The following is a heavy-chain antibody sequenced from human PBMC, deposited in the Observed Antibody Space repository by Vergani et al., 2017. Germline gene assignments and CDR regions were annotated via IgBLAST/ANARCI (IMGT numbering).Heavy chain of an antibody. CDR1: GYTFTSYG. CDR3: ARAPGGYFFRFDP. V-gene: IGHV1-18*01. J-gene: IGHJ5*02. Sequence: QVQLVQSGAEVKKPGASVKVSCKASGYTFTSYGISWVRQAPGQGLEWMGWISAYNGNTNYAQKFQGRVTMTRDTSISTAYMELSRLRSDDTAVYYCARAPGGYFFRFDPWGQGTLVTVSS. D-gene: IGHD3-10*01. CDR2: ISAYNGNT.